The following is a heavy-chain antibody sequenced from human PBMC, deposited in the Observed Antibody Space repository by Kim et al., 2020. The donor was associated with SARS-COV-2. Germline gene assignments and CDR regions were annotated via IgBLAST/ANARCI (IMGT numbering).Heavy chain of an antibody. D-gene: IGHD2-21*02. J-gene: IGHJ4*02. CDR2: ISSSSTYI. V-gene: IGHV3-21*01. CDR3: AKISKGAQGDFAAFDY. CDR1: GFSFSTYS. Sequence: GGSLRLSCAASGFSFSTYSMNWVRQAPGKGLEWVSAISSSSTYIFYADSVKGRFTISRDNAQKSLYLEMNSLRAEDTAVYYCAKISKGAQGDFAAFDYWGQGTLVTVSS.